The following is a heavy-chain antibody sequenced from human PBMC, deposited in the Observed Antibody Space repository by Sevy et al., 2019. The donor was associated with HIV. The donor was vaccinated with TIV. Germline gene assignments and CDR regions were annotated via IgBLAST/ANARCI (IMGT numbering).Heavy chain of an antibody. CDR1: GFNFRNSW. V-gene: IGHV3-7*03. J-gene: IGHJ4*02. CDR3: ARDKEEGASVLDY. CDR2: IKQDGYET. Sequence: GGSLRLSCATFGFNFRNSWMAWVRQTPGKGLEFLADIKQDGYETYYVDSVKGRFTISRDNAKNSLHLQMNSLRAEDTAMYCCARDKEEGASVLDYWGQGTPVTVSS. D-gene: IGHD1-26*01.